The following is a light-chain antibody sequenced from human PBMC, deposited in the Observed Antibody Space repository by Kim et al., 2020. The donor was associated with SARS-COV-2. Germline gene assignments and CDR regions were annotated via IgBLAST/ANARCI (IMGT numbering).Light chain of an antibody. CDR1: SGHSSYA. Sequence: ELPQSPSASASLGASVKLTCTLSSGHSSYAIAWHQQQPEKGPRYLMKLNSDGSHSKGDGIPDRFSGPSSGAERYLTISSLQSEDEADYYCQTWGTGIRVFGGGTQLTVL. CDR3: QTWGTGIRV. CDR2: LNSDGSH. V-gene: IGLV4-69*01. J-gene: IGLJ3*02.